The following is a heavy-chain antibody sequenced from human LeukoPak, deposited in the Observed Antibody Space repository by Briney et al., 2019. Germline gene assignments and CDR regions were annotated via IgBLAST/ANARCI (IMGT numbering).Heavy chain of an antibody. CDR1: GFTISSYG. CDR2: ISYDGSNK. Sequence: PGSSLRLSCAASGFTISSYGMYWVRQAQGKGLEWVAVISYDGSNKYYADSVKGRFTISRDNSKNTLYLQMNSLRAEDTAVYYCAKDRRSYPDYWGQGTLVTVSS. D-gene: IGHD1-26*01. CDR3: AKDRRSYPDY. J-gene: IGHJ4*02. V-gene: IGHV3-30*18.